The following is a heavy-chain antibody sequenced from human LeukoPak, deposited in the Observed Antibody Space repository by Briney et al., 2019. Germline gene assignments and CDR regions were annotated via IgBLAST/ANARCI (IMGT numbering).Heavy chain of an antibody. D-gene: IGHD6-6*01. CDR3: AREKYSSSSRPGVGSDY. Sequence: PSETLSLTCTVSGGSISSYYWSWIRQPPGKGLEWIGYIYYSGSTNYNPSLKSRVTISVDTSKNQFSLKLSSVTAADTAVYYCAREKYSSSSRPGVGSDYWGQGTLVTVSS. CDR2: IYYSGST. J-gene: IGHJ4*02. V-gene: IGHV4-59*01. CDR1: GGSISSYY.